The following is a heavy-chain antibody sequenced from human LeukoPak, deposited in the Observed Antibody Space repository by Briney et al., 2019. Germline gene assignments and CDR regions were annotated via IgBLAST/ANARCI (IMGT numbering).Heavy chain of an antibody. CDR3: AKTGSSIAARPPDY. Sequence: SETLSLTCTVSGGSFSSSPCYWGWIRQPPGKGLEWIGSVYYSGSTYYNPSLKSRVTISLDTSKNQFSLKLASVTAADTAVYYCAKTGSSIAARPPDYWGQGTLVTVSS. CDR2: VYYSGST. V-gene: IGHV4-39*07. D-gene: IGHD6-6*01. J-gene: IGHJ4*02. CDR1: GGSFSSSPCY.